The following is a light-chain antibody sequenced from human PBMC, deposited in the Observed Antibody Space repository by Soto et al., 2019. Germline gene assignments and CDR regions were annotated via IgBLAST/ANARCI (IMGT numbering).Light chain of an antibody. J-gene: IGLJ2*01. CDR1: SSNIGSNN. V-gene: IGLV1-44*01. CDR3: AAWDDSLNGHVV. CDR2: DDN. Sequence: QSVLTQPPSASGTPGQRVTISCSGSSSNIGSNNVNWYQQLPGTAPKLLIYDDNRRPSGVPDRFSGSKSGTLASLAIRGLQSEDEADYYCAAWDDSLNGHVVFGGGTKLTVL.